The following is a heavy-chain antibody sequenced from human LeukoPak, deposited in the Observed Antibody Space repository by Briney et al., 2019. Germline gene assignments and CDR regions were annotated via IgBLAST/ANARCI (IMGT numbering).Heavy chain of an antibody. J-gene: IGHJ4*02. V-gene: IGHV3-20*04. Sequence: GGSLRLSCAASGFTFDDYGMSWVRQAPGKGLEWVSGINWNGGSTGSADSVKGRFTISRDNAKNSLYLQMNSLRAEDTALYYCARADWNLYFDYWGQGTLVTVSS. CDR3: ARADWNLYFDY. CDR1: GFTFDDYG. CDR2: INWNGGST. D-gene: IGHD1-1*01.